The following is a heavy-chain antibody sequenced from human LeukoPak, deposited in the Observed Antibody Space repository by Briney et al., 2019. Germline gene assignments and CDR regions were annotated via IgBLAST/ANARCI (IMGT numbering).Heavy chain of an antibody. CDR3: ARDPYFDSSGQDAFDI. CDR2: IYYSGST. D-gene: IGHD3-22*01. Sequence: PPQTLSLTCTVSGGSISSGGYYWSWIRQHPGKGLEWIGNIYYSGSTYYNPSLKSRLIIAVDTSKNQFSLTLSSVTAADTAVYYCARDPYFDSSGQDAFDIWGQGTMFTLSS. CDR1: GGSISSGGYY. V-gene: IGHV4-31*03. J-gene: IGHJ3*02.